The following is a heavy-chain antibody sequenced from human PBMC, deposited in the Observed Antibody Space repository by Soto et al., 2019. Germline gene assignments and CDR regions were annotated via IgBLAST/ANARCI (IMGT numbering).Heavy chain of an antibody. CDR1: GNTFTYRY. CDR3: ASGGAGSGPFTWELPDH. D-gene: IGHD1-26*01. CDR2: ITPFSGDV. V-gene: IGHV1-45*02. J-gene: IGHJ4*02. Sequence: QMQLVQSGAEVKKTGSSVTVSCKALGNTFTYRYLHWVRQAPGQAFEWLGWITPFSGDVHYAQKFQERVTITRDRSINTAYMQMSSLRSEDTAMYFCASGGAGSGPFTWELPDHWGQGTLVTVSS.